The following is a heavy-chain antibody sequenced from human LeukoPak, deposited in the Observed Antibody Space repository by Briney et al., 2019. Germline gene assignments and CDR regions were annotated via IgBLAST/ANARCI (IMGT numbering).Heavy chain of an antibody. J-gene: IGHJ4*02. CDR1: GGTFGSYA. CDR2: IIPIFGTA. V-gene: IGHV1-69*13. D-gene: IGHD2-15*01. CDR3: ASLGYCSGGSCYSPFDY. Sequence: SVKVSCKASGGTFGSYAISWVRQAPGQGLEWMGGIIPIFGTANYAQKFQGRVTITADESTSTAYMELSSLRSEDTAVYYCASLGYCSGGSCYSPFDYWGQGTLVTVSS.